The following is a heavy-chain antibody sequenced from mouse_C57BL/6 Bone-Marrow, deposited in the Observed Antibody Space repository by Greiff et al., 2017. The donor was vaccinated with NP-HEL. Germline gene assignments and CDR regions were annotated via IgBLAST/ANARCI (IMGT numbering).Heavy chain of an antibody. D-gene: IGHD1-1*01. J-gene: IGHJ3*01. CDR3: AREENYYGRSYLFAY. V-gene: IGHV1-50*01. CDR1: GYTFTSYW. CDR2: IDPSDGYT. Sequence: QVQLQQSGAELVKPGASVKLSCKASGYTFTSYWMQWVKQRPGQGLEWIGEIDPSDGYTNYTQKFKGKATFTVDTSSRTGYMQSSRLTAGGSAVYYCAREENYYGRSYLFAYWGQGTLVTVSA.